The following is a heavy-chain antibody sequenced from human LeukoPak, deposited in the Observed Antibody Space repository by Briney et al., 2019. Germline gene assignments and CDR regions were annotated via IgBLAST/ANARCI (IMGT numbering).Heavy chain of an antibody. V-gene: IGHV1-46*01. Sequence: ASVKVSCKASGYTFTSYYMHWVRQAPGQGLEWMGIINPSGGSTSYAQKFQGRVTMTRDMSTSTVYMELSSLRSEDTAVYYCARQGSGYYYFDYCGQGTLVTVSS. CDR3: ARQGSGYYYFDY. CDR2: INPSGGST. D-gene: IGHD3-22*01. J-gene: IGHJ4*02. CDR1: GYTFTSYY.